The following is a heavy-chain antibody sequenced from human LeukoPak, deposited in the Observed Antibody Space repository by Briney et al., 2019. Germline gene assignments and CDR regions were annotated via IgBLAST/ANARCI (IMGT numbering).Heavy chain of an antibody. Sequence: GGSLRLSCAASGFTFSSNWIHWVRQAPGKGLVWVSRINTDGSDTNYADSVKGRFTISRDNAKNTLYLQMNSLRPEDTAVYYCARGSSGWYGVDYWGQGTLVTVSS. CDR1: GFTFSSNW. CDR2: INTDGSDT. CDR3: ARGSSGWYGVDY. J-gene: IGHJ4*02. V-gene: IGHV3-74*01. D-gene: IGHD6-19*01.